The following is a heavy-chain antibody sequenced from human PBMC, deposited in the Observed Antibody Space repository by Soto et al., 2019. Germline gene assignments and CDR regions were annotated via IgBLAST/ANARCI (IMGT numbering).Heavy chain of an antibody. V-gene: IGHV1-3*01. CDR1: GYIFTKYD. J-gene: IGHJ4*02. D-gene: IGHD3-10*02. Sequence: ASVKVSCKASGYIFTKYDIHWVRQAPGQRLEWMGWINAANGITRYSQKFQDRLTITSDPSATTVYMDLISLRSEDTAIYYCARGAGLFGENDYWGQGALVTVSS. CDR2: INAANGIT. CDR3: ARGAGLFGENDY.